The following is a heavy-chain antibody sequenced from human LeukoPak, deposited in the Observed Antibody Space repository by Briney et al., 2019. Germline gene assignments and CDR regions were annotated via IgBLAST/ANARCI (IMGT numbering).Heavy chain of an antibody. CDR1: GGSINTYY. V-gene: IGHV4-59*01. J-gene: IGHJ6*03. CDR2: IYYSGST. CDR3: ARLSTQGGYYYFYMDV. Sequence: SETLSLTCTASGGSINTYYWSWIRQPPGKGLEWIGYIYYSGSTNYNPSLKSRVTISVDTSKNQFSLKLSSVTAADTAVYYCARLSTQGGYYYFYMDVWGKGTTVTVSS.